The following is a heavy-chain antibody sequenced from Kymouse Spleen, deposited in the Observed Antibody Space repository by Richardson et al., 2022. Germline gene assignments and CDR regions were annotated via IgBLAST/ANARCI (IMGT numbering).Heavy chain of an antibody. D-gene: IGHD1-7*01. J-gene: IGHJ6*02. V-gene: IGHV4-31*03. CDR3: ARITGTTEDYYYYGMDV. Sequence: QVQLQESGPGLVKPSQTLSLTCTVSGGSISSGGYYWSWIRQHPGKGLEWIGYIYYSGSTYYNPSLKSRVTISVDTSKNQFSLKLSSVTAADTAVYYCARITGTTEDYYYYGMDVWGQGTTVTVSS. CDR1: GGSISSGGYY. CDR2: IYYSGST.